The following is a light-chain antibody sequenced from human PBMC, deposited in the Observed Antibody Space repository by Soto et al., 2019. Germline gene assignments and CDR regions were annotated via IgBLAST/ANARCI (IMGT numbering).Light chain of an antibody. V-gene: IGKV1-5*01. J-gene: IGKJ5*01. CDR2: TAS. Sequence: DIQMTQSPSTLSASVGDRVTITCRASQSISSWLAWYQQKPGKAPKLLIHTASSLHNGVPSRFSGSGSGTEFTLTISSLQSEDFAVYYCQQYHNWPPITFGQGTRLEIK. CDR1: QSISSW. CDR3: QQYHNWPPIT.